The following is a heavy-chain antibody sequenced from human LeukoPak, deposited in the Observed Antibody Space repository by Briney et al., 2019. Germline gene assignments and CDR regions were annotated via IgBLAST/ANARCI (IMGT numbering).Heavy chain of an antibody. J-gene: IGHJ3*02. Sequence: SETLSLTCSVSGGSISSSSYYWGWIRQPPGKGLEWIGSIYYSGSTYYNPSLKSRVTISVDTSKNQFSLRPSSVTAADTAVYYCARPWGIAVANDAFDIWGQGTTVTVSS. CDR1: GGSISSSSYY. V-gene: IGHV4-39*01. CDR2: IYYSGST. CDR3: ARPWGIAVANDAFDI. D-gene: IGHD6-19*01.